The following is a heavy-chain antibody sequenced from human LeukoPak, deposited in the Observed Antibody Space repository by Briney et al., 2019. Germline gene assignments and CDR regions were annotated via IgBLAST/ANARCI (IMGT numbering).Heavy chain of an antibody. D-gene: IGHD6-6*01. V-gene: IGHV1-24*01. Sequence: ASVKVSCKVSGYTLTELSMHWVRQAPGKGLEWMGGFDPEDGETIYAQKFQGRVTMTEDTSTDTAYMELSSLRSEDTAVYYCAASSSRGDYFDYWGQGTLVTVSS. CDR3: AASSSRGDYFDY. CDR1: GYTLTELS. J-gene: IGHJ4*02. CDR2: FDPEDGET.